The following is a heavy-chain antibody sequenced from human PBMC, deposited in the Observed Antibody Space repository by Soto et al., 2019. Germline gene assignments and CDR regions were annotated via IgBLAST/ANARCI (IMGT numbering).Heavy chain of an antibody. D-gene: IGHD6-19*01. J-gene: IGHJ4*02. CDR1: GFTFSSHG. CDR3: AKGGRQWLVTSDFNY. Sequence: PGGSLRLSCAASGFTFSSHGMHWVRQAPGKGLEWVAVIWYEGSKMYNGESVKGRFNISRDSSKNTVSLEMTSLRAEDTAVYYCAKGGRQWLVTSDFNYWGQGALVTVSS. CDR2: IWYEGSKM. V-gene: IGHV3-30*02.